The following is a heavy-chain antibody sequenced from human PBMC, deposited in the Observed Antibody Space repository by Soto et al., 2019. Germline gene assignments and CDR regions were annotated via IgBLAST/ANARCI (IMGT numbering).Heavy chain of an antibody. CDR2: ISGSGGST. Sequence: GGSLRLSCAASGFTFSSYAMSWVRQAPGKGLEWVSAISGSGGSTYYADSVKGRFTISRDNSKNTLYLQMNGLRAEDTAVYYCAKDTDYDILTGYYEAYMDVWGKGTTVTVSS. J-gene: IGHJ6*03. V-gene: IGHV3-23*01. D-gene: IGHD3-9*01. CDR3: AKDTDYDILTGYYEAYMDV. CDR1: GFTFSSYA.